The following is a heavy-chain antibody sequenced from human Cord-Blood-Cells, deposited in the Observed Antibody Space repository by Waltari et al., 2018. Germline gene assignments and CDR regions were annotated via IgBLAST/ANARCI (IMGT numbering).Heavy chain of an antibody. J-gene: IGHJ3*02. CDR3: ARPRGSGSYYDAFDI. D-gene: IGHD3-10*01. Sequence: QLQLQESGPGLVKPSETLSLTCTVSGGSISSSSYYWGWIRQPPGKGLEWIGSIYYSGSTYHNPSLKSRVTISVDTSKNQFSLKLSSVTAADTAVYYCARPRGSGSYYDAFDIWGQGTMVTVSS. V-gene: IGHV4-39*01. CDR2: IYYSGST. CDR1: GGSISSSSYY.